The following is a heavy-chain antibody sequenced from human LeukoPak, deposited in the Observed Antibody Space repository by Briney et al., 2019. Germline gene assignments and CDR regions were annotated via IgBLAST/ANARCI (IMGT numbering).Heavy chain of an antibody. Sequence: SETLSLTCTVSGGSISSYYWSWLRQPPGKGLELIGFIYYSGSTSYNPSLKSRVTISVDTSKSQFSLKLSSVIAADTAVYYCARRAYSSGFDYIDYWGQGTLVTVSS. CDR2: IYYSGST. V-gene: IGHV4-59*08. D-gene: IGHD6-19*01. CDR1: GGSISSYY. J-gene: IGHJ4*02. CDR3: ARRAYSSGFDYIDY.